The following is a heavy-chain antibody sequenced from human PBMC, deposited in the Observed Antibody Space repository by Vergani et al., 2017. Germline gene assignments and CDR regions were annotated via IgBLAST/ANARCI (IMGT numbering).Heavy chain of an antibody. CDR2: IRYDGSNE. D-gene: IGHD3-22*01. J-gene: IGHJ1*01. Sequence: QVQLVESGGGVVQPGGSLRLSCAASGFTFRNYGMHWVRQAPGKGLEWVAFIRYDGSNEFYADSVKGRFTVSRDNSKRTMYLQMNSLRAEDTAVYYCTKAGQYDSDNFHDSWGQGALVTVAS. CDR1: GFTFRNYG. V-gene: IGHV3-30*02. CDR3: TKAGQYDSDNFHDS.